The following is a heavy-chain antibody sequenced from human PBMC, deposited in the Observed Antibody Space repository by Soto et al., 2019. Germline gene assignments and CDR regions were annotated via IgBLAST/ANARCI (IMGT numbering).Heavy chain of an antibody. V-gene: IGHV4-59*01. J-gene: IGHJ4*02. CDR3: AREGRSFDS. CDR1: GSSMNGYY. Sequence: KPSETLSLTCSVSGSSMNGYYWTWIRQAPGQGLEWIGYISYSGTTNYNPSLKSRVTISVDTSKNQFSLKLTSVTATDTAVYYCAREGRSFDSWGQGSLVTVSS. CDR2: ISYSGTT.